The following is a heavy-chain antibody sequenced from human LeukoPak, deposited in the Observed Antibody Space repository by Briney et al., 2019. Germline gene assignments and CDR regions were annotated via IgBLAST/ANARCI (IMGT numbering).Heavy chain of an antibody. CDR2: IKEDGSAR. J-gene: IGHJ5*02. V-gene: IGHV3-7*04. D-gene: IGHD4-11*01. CDR3: ARGYNNFANRFDP. Sequence: PGGSLRLSCAASGFSFSSYWMIWVRQAPGKGPEWVANIKEDGSARYYVDSVKGRFTISRDNTENSVYLQMNSLRAEDTAVYYCARGYNNFANRFDPWGQGTLVTVSS. CDR1: GFSFSSYW.